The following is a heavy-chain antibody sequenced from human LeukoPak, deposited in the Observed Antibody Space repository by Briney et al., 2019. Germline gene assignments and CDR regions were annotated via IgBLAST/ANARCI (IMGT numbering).Heavy chain of an antibody. CDR2: INHSGST. V-gene: IGHV4-34*01. Sequence: KSSETLSLTCAVYGGSFSGYYWSWIRQPPGKGLEWIGEINHSGSTNYNPSLKSRVTISVDTSKNQFSLKLSSVTAADTAVYYCARAGLSPITLGGVIASYYFDYWGQGTLVTVSS. CDR3: ARAGLSPITLGGVIASYYFDY. D-gene: IGHD3-16*02. CDR1: GGSFSGYY. J-gene: IGHJ4*02.